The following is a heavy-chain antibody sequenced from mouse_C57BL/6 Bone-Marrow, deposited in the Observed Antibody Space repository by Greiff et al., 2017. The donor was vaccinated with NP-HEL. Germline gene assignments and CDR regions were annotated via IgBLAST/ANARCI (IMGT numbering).Heavy chain of an antibody. D-gene: IGHD1-1*01. V-gene: IGHV1-76*01. CDR1: GYTFTDYY. CDR3: ARGYGSSVFDY. CDR2: IYPGSGNT. Sequence: QVQLQQSGAELVRPGASVKLSCKASGYTFTDYYINWVKQRPGQGLEWIARIYPGSGNTYYNEKFKGKATLTAEKSSSTAYMQLSSLTSEDSAVYFCARGYGSSVFDYWGQGTTLTVSS. J-gene: IGHJ2*01.